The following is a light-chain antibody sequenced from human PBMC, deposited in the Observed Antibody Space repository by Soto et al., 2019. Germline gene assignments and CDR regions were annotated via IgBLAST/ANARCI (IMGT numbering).Light chain of an antibody. CDR3: QQYDSYPRT. CDR2: DAS. V-gene: IGKV1-5*01. CDR1: QSISGY. J-gene: IGKJ1*01. Sequence: DIQMTQSPSTLSASVGDRVTITCRASQSISGYLAWYQQKPGKPPMLLLHDASSLENGVPSRFFGSGTGTEFTLTISRLQPDDFATYYCQQYDSYPRTFGQGTKVDIK.